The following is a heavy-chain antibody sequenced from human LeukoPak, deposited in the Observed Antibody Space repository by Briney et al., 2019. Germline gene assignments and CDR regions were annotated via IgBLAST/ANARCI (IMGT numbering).Heavy chain of an antibody. D-gene: IGHD4-17*01. V-gene: IGHV1-46*01. CDR2: INPSGAGT. CDR3: ARAWEAVAGNYGVVDY. Sequence: ASVKVSCKASGYSFINYYINWVRQAPGQGLEWMGIINPSGAGTSFAQKFRGRVTMTRDMSTSTVYMELNSLRSQDTAVYYCARAWEAVAGNYGVVDYWGQGTLVTVSS. CDR1: GYSFINYY. J-gene: IGHJ4*02.